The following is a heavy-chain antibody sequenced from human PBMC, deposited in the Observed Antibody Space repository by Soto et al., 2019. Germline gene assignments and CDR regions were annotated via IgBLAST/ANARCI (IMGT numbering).Heavy chain of an antibody. D-gene: IGHD1-26*01. Sequence: EVQLLESGGGLVQPGGSLRLSCAASGFTFSSYAMSWVRQAPGKGLEWVSAISGSGGSTYYADSVKGRFTISRDNSKNKLYLQMKSLRAEDTAVYYCAKAIVWGGATPHTYYFDHWGQGTLVTVSS. CDR3: AKAIVWGGATPHTYYFDH. CDR2: ISGSGGST. J-gene: IGHJ4*02. V-gene: IGHV3-23*01. CDR1: GFTFSSYA.